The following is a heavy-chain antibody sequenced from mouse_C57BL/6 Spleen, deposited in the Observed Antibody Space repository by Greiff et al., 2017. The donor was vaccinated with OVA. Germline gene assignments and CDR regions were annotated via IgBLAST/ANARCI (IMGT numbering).Heavy chain of an antibody. D-gene: IGHD3-1*01. CDR1: GYTFTSSW. CDR3: ARNQLRTLTDQDD. CDR2: IDPTSGGT. V-gene: IGHV1-72*01. J-gene: IGHJ2*01. Sequence: QVQLQQPGAELVKPGASVKLSCMASGYTFTSSWMHWVKQRPGRGLEWIGRIDPTSGGTKYTEKFKSKATLTADKPSSTAYMQLSSLTSEYSAVFDCARNQLRTLTDQDDWGKGTTLTVSS.